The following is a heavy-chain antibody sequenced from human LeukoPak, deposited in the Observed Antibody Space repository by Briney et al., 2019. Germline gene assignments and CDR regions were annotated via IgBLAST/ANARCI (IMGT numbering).Heavy chain of an antibody. D-gene: IGHD1-26*01. CDR3: AKTTLPWELLDRGFDY. CDR1: GFTFSSYA. J-gene: IGHJ4*01. Sequence: GGSLRLSCAASGFTFSSYAISWVRQAPGKGLEWVSAISGSGGSTYYADSVKGRFTISRDNSKHTLYLQMNSLRAEDTAVYYCAKTTLPWELLDRGFDYWGQGTLVTVSS. CDR2: ISGSGGST. V-gene: IGHV3-23*01.